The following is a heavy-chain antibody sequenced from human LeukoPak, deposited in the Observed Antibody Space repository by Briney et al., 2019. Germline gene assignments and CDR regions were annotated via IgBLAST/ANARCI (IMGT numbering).Heavy chain of an antibody. Sequence: GGSLRLSCAASGFTFSGYAMSWVRQAPGKGLEWVSAISGSGGSTYYADSVKGRFTISRDNSKNTLYLQMNSLRAEDTAVYYCAKDPHPQVGAKTGVDPWGQGTLVTVSS. CDR3: AKDPHPQVGAKTGVDP. D-gene: IGHD1-26*01. CDR1: GFTFSGYA. CDR2: ISGSGGST. J-gene: IGHJ5*02. V-gene: IGHV3-23*01.